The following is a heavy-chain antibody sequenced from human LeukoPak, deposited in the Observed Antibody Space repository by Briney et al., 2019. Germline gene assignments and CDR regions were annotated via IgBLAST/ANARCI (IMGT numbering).Heavy chain of an antibody. CDR1: GGSISSYY. CDR2: IYYSGST. J-gene: IGHJ6*03. Sequence: SETLSLTCTVSGGSISSYYWSWIRQPPGKGLEWIGYIYYSGSTNNNPSLKSRVTISVDKSKNQISLKLSSVTAADTAVYYCARGVSRGYSYGRYYMDVWGKGTTVTVSS. D-gene: IGHD5-18*01. CDR3: ARGVSRGYSYGRYYMDV. V-gene: IGHV4-59*01.